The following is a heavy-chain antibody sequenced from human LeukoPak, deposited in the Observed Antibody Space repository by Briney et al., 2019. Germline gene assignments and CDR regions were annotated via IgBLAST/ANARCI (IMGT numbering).Heavy chain of an antibody. CDR3: ARSGRRNYYYYMDV. CDR1: GLTFSSYV. Sequence: GGSLRLSCAASGLTFSSYVMSWVRQPPGKGLEWVSGISGSGGSTYYADSVKGRFTISRDNSKNTLYLQMNSLRAEDTAVYYCARSGRRNYYYYMDVWGKGTTVTVSS. J-gene: IGHJ6*03. V-gene: IGHV3-23*01. D-gene: IGHD3-10*01. CDR2: ISGSGGST.